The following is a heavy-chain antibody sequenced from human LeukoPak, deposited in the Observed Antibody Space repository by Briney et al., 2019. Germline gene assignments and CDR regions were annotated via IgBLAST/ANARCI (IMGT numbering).Heavy chain of an antibody. D-gene: IGHD2-21*02. CDR1: GGTFSSYA. CDR2: IIPIFGTA. J-gene: IGHJ4*02. V-gene: IGHV1-69*05. Sequence: ASVKVSCKASGGTFSSYAISWVRQAPGQGLEWMGGIIPIFGTANYAQKFQGRVTITRDTSASTAYMELSSLRSEDTAVYYCARGPCGGDCQSDYWGQGTLVTVSS. CDR3: ARGPCGGDCQSDY.